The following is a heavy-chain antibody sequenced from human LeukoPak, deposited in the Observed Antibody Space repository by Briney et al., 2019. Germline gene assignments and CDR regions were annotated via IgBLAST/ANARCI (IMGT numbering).Heavy chain of an antibody. CDR3: ARDGLGPGTIAARPLDY. CDR2: TYYRSKWYN. CDR1: GDSVSSNSAA. D-gene: IGHD6-6*01. J-gene: IGHJ4*02. V-gene: IGHV6-1*01. Sequence: SQTLSLTCAISGDSVSSNSAAWNWIRQSPSRGLEWLGRTYYRSKWYNDYAVSVKSRITINPDTSKNQFSLQLNSVTPEDTAVYYCARDGLGPGTIAARPLDYWGQGTLVTVSS.